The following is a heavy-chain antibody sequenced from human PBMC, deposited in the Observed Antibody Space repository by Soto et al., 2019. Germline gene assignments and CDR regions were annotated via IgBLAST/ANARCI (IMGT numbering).Heavy chain of an antibody. Sequence: SVKVSCKASGGTFSIYAISWVRQAPGQGLEWMGGIIPIFGTANYAQKFQGRVTITADKSTSTAYMELSSLRSEDTAVYYCASTGSSGYCQSFADAFDICGQGTMVTVSS. CDR2: IIPIFGTA. J-gene: IGHJ3*02. CDR1: GGTFSIYA. D-gene: IGHD3-22*01. CDR3: ASTGSSGYCQSFADAFDI. V-gene: IGHV1-69*06.